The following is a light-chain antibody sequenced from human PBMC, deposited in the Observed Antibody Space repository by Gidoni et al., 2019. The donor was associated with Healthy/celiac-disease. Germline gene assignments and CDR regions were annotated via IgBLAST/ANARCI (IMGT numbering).Light chain of an antibody. J-gene: IGKJ2*01. Sequence: IQMPQSPSTLSASVGARVTITCRASQSISSWVAWYQQKPGKAPKLLIYKASSVESGVPARFSGSGSGTEFTLTISRLQPDEFATYYCQQYNSYPEVTFXXXTKLEIK. V-gene: IGKV1-5*03. CDR2: KAS. CDR3: QQYNSYPEVT. CDR1: QSISSW.